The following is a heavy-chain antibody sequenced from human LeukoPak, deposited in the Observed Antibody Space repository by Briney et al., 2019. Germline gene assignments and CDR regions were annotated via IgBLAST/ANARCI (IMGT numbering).Heavy chain of an antibody. CDR1: GYTFSGYY. J-gene: IGHJ4*02. Sequence: ASVKVSCKASGYTFSGYYMHWVRQAPGQGLEWMGWINPNSGGTNYAQKFQGRVTMTRDTSISTAYMELSRLRSDDTAVYYCARDQLNDYGDYDYLDYWGQGTLVTVSS. V-gene: IGHV1-2*02. CDR2: INPNSGGT. CDR3: ARDQLNDYGDYDYLDY. D-gene: IGHD4-17*01.